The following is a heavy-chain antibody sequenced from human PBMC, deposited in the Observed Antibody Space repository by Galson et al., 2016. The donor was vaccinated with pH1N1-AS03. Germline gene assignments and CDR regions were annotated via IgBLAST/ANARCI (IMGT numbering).Heavy chain of an antibody. CDR1: GFTFNTG. CDR3: ARIPVPGSWYFDY. CDR2: ISSNGGLT. V-gene: IGHV3-23*01. Sequence: SLRLSCAASGFTFNTGMTWVRQVPGKGLAWVSSISSNGGLTYYADSVKGRFTISRDNSKNILYLLMNGLRAEDTALYYCARIPVPGSWYFDYWGQGILVTVSS. J-gene: IGHJ4*02. D-gene: IGHD6-19*01.